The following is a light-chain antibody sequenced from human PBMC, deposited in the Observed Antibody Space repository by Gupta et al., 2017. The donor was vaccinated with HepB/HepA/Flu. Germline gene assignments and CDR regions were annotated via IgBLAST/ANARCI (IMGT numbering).Light chain of an antibody. Sequence: EIVLTQSPGTLSLSPGERATLSCRASQSISSIYLAWYQQKPGQAHRLLIDGASSRATGIPDRFSGSGSGTDFTLTISKLEPEDFAVYYCQQYGSSPPGTFGQGTKVEIK. CDR3: QQYGSSPPGT. CDR1: QSISSIY. V-gene: IGKV3-20*01. CDR2: GAS. J-gene: IGKJ1*01.